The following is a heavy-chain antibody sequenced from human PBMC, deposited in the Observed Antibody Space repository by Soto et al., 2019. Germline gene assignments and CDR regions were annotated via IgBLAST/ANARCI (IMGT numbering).Heavy chain of an antibody. Sequence: QVQLVESGGGVVQPGRSLRLSCAASGFTFSSYGMHWVRQAPGKGLEWVAVIWYDGSNKYYADSVKGRFTISRDNSKNTLYLQINSLRAEDTAVYYCARDMYSSSWYVPIDYWGQGTLVTVSS. CDR3: ARDMYSSSWYVPIDY. V-gene: IGHV3-33*01. D-gene: IGHD6-13*01. J-gene: IGHJ4*02. CDR2: IWYDGSNK. CDR1: GFTFSSYG.